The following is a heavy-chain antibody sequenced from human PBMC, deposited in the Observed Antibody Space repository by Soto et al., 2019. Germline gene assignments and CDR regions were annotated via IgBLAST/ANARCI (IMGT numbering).Heavy chain of an antibody. J-gene: IGHJ4*02. V-gene: IGHV3-48*01. D-gene: IGHD3-16*01. CDR3: LNGDYY. CDR1: GFSFSTHY. Sequence: EEQLVESGGGLVQPGGSLRLSCAASGFSFSTHYMNWVRQTPGKGLEWVSSINRDSTVIKYADSVKDRFTISRDNARNSLSLRMNSLRAEDTAVYYCLNGDYYVGPGTLVTVSS. CDR2: INRDSTVI.